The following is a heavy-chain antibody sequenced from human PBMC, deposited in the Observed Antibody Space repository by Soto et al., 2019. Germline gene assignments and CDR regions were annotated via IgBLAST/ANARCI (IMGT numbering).Heavy chain of an antibody. CDR1: GGSFSGYY. J-gene: IGHJ4*02. D-gene: IGHD5-12*01. V-gene: IGHV4-34*10. CDR2: INHSGST. CDR3: ARHKGDSGYDYRFDY. Sequence: SETLSLTCAVYGGSFSGYYWSWIRQPPGKGLELIGEINHSGSTNYNPSLKSRITISVDTSKKQFSLKLNSVTAADTAVYYCARHKGDSGYDYRFDYWGQGTLVTVSS.